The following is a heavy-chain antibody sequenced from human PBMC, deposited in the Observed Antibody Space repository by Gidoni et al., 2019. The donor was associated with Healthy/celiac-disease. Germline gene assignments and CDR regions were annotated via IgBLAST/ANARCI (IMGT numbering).Heavy chain of an antibody. CDR1: GFTFSSYS. J-gene: IGHJ6*03. Sequence: EVQLVESGGGLVQPGGSLRLSCSASGFTFSSYSMNWVRQAPGKGLEWVSYISSSSSTIYYADSVKGRFTSSRDNAKNSLYLQMNSLRAEDTAVYYCARASGSGTWDMDVWGKGTTVTVSS. CDR2: ISSSSSTI. V-gene: IGHV3-48*01. CDR3: ARASGSGTWDMDV. D-gene: IGHD3-10*01.